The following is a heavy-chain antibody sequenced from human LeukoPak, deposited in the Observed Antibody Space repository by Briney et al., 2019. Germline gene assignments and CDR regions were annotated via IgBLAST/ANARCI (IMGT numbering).Heavy chain of an antibody. CDR1: GGSISSYY. CDR3: ARGVGLGVAESFDY. CDR2: IYYSGST. V-gene: IGHV4-59*12. Sequence: SETLSLTCTVSGGSISSYYWSWIRQPPGKGLEWIGYIYYSGSTNYNPSLKSRVTISVDTSKNQFSLKLSSVTAADTAVYYCARGVGLGVAESFDYWGQGTLVTVSS. J-gene: IGHJ4*02. D-gene: IGHD6-19*01.